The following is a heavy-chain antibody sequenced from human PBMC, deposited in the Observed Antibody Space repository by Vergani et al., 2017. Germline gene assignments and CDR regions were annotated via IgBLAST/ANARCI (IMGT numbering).Heavy chain of an antibody. CDR3: ARRSVGEPGIHRVDWLDP. CDR1: GFTTGDYV. D-gene: IGHD1-26*01. J-gene: IGHJ5*02. Sequence: EAQLAESGGGLVQPGQSLRLSCTASGFTTGDYVMSWFRQAPGKGLEWVGLIRSYMFGDGGTREYAASVKGRFTISRDDSRETVYLQMDRLESADTAVYYCARRSVGEPGIHRVDWLDPWGPGTLVTVSS. CDR2: IRSYMFGDGGTR. V-gene: IGHV3-49*03.